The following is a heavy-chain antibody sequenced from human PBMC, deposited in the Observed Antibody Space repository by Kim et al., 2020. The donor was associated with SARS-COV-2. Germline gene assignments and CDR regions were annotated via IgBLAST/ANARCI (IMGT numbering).Heavy chain of an antibody. J-gene: IGHJ4*02. Sequence: YYADSVKGRFTIYRDNSKNTLYLQMNSLRAEDTAVYYCPRSSGWYRGGLDYWGQGTLVTVSS. V-gene: IGHV3-30*02. D-gene: IGHD6-19*01. CDR3: PRSSGWYRGGLDY.